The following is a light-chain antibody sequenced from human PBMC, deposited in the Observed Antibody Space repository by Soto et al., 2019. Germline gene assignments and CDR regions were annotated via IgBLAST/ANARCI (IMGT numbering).Light chain of an antibody. CDR3: QQYNKWPLT. J-gene: IGKJ2*01. CDR2: GAS. CDR1: QSVGSN. V-gene: IGKV3-15*01. Sequence: EIVMTQSPATLSVSPGERATLSCRASQSVGSNLAWYQQKPGQAPRLLIYGASTRATGIPVRFSGSGSGTEFTLTISSLQSEDFAVYYCQQYNKWPLTFGQGTKVEIK.